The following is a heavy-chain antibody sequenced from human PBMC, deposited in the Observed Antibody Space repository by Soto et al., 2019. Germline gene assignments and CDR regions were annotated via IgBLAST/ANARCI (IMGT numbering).Heavy chain of an antibody. D-gene: IGHD1-26*01. Sequence: QVQLVESGGGVVQPGRSLRLSCVVSGFTFSYYGMHWVRQAPGKGLEWVALISFDGSNKYYVDSVKGRFTLSRDNSKNTLYLQMNRLRAEDTAVYFCVTQRRTGSSSYWGQGTLVTVSS. CDR2: ISFDGSNK. CDR1: GFTFSYYG. CDR3: VTQRRTGSSSY. J-gene: IGHJ4*02. V-gene: IGHV3-30*03.